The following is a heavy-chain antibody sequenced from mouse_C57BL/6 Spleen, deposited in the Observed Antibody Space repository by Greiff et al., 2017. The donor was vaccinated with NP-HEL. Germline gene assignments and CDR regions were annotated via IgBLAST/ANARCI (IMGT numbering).Heavy chain of an antibody. Sequence: QVQLQQSGAELARPGASVKLSCKASGYTFTSYGISWVKQRTGQGLEWIGEFYPRSGNTYYNEKFKGKATLTADKSSSTAYMELRSLTSEDSAVYFCARSSYYYGSSYWYFDVWGTGTTVTVSS. CDR1: GYTFTSYG. V-gene: IGHV1-81*01. J-gene: IGHJ1*03. CDR2: FYPRSGNT. D-gene: IGHD1-1*01. CDR3: ARSSYYYGSSYWYFDV.